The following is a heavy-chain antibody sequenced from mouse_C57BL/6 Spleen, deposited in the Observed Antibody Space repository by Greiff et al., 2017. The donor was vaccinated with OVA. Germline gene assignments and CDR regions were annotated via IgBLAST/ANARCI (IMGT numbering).Heavy chain of an antibody. CDR3: AREEGYGNGGY. CDR2: INPNNGGT. Sequence: EVKLQQSGPELVKPGASVKMSCKASGYTFTDYNMHWVKQSHGKSLEWIGYINPNNGGTSYNQKFKGKATLTVNKSSSTAYMELRSLTSEDSAVYYCAREEGYGNGGYWGQGTTLTVSS. CDR1: GYTFTDYN. V-gene: IGHV1-22*01. J-gene: IGHJ2*01. D-gene: IGHD2-1*01.